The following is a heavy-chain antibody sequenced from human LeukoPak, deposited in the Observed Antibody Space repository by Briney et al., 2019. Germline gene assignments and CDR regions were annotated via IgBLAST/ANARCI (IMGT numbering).Heavy chain of an antibody. CDR2: IYTSGST. J-gene: IGHJ4*02. Sequence: PSETLSLTCTVSGGSISSGSYYWSWIRQPAGKGLEWIGRIYTSGSTNYNPSLKSRVTKSVDTSKNQFSLKLSSVTAADTAVYYCARGSGWYESGYYFDYWGQGTLVTVSS. V-gene: IGHV4-61*02. CDR3: ARGSGWYESGYYFDY. CDR1: GGSISSGSYY. D-gene: IGHD6-19*01.